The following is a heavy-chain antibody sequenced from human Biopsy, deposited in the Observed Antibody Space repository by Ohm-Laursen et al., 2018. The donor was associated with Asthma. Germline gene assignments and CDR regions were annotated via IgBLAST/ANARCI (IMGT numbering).Heavy chain of an antibody. CDR1: GYTFTSYG. CDR2: ISAYNGNT. Sequence: ASVKVFCKASGYTFTSYGISWVRQAPGQGLEWMGWISAYNGNTNYAQKLQGRVTMTTDTSTSTAYMELRSLRSDDTAVYYCARDHYDISFATYGMDVWGQGTTVTVSS. J-gene: IGHJ6*02. D-gene: IGHD3-9*01. V-gene: IGHV1-18*01. CDR3: ARDHYDISFATYGMDV.